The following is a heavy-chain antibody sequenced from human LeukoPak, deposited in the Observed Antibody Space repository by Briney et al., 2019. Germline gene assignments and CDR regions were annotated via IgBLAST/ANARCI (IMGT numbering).Heavy chain of an antibody. Sequence: ASVKVSCKASGYTFTSYYMNWVRQAPGQGLEWMGIVNPSGGITTYAQKFQGRVTMTRDTSTSTVYMELSSLRSEDTAVYYCARKHCSSTSCYNYFDYWGQGTLVTVSS. CDR1: GYTFTSYY. CDR3: ARKHCSSTSCYNYFDY. D-gene: IGHD2-2*02. V-gene: IGHV1-46*01. CDR2: VNPSGGIT. J-gene: IGHJ4*02.